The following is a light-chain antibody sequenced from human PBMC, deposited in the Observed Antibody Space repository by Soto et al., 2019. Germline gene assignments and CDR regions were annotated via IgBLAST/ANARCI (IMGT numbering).Light chain of an antibody. CDR2: ANN. J-gene: IGLJ3*02. V-gene: IGLV1-40*01. Sequence: QAVVTQPPSVSGAPGQSVIISCTGTGANIGAGYDVHWYRHLPGTAPQLVISANNNRPSGVPDRFSGSKSGTSASLAITGLQAEDEADYYCQSFDNSLTAWVFGGGTKLTVL. CDR3: QSFDNSLTAWV. CDR1: GANIGAGYD.